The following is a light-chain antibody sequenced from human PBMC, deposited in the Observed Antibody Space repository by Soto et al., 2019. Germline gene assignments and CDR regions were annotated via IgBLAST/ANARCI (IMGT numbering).Light chain of an antibody. CDR2: GNN. CDR1: SSNIGAGYD. Sequence: QSVLTQPPSVSGAPGQRVTISCTGSSSNIGAGYDVPWYQQLPGTAPKLLIYGNNNRPSGVPDRFSGSRSGTSASLTITGLQAEDEADYYCQSYDSSLSGSVFGGGTKVTVL. CDR3: QSYDSSLSGSV. J-gene: IGLJ2*01. V-gene: IGLV1-40*01.